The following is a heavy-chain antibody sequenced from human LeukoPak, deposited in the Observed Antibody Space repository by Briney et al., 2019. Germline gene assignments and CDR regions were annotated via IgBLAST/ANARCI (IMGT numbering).Heavy chain of an antibody. J-gene: IGHJ4*02. CDR3: ARGLSGVSYGFEY. CDR1: DGSISNYY. CDR2: IHSSGST. Sequence: SETLSLTCTVSDGSISNYYWSWVRQPAGKGLELIGRIHSSGSTNYNPSPEIRVTMSVDTSKNQFSLMLRYVTAADTAVYYCARGLSGVSYGFEYWGQGTLVTVSS. D-gene: IGHD5-18*01. V-gene: IGHV4-4*07.